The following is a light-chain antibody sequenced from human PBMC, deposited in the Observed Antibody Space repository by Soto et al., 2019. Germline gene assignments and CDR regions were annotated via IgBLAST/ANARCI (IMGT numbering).Light chain of an antibody. Sequence: DIQMTQSPSSLSASLVYRVTLTFRASQSIGKHLNWYQQKPGKAPKFLIYAASNLQSGVPSRFSGSGSGTDFTLTVNSLQPEDFATYYCRQGYTSAITFGQGTRLETK. J-gene: IGKJ5*01. CDR2: AAS. V-gene: IGKV1-39*01. CDR1: QSIGKH. CDR3: RQGYTSAIT.